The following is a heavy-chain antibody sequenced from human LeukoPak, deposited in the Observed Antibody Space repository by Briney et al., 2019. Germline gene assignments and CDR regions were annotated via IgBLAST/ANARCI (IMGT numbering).Heavy chain of an antibody. CDR3: ASATIIWGSYRSWLDP. J-gene: IGHJ5*02. CDR1: GPTPTRLS. Sequence: ASVTVSCKVIGPTPTRLSIHWVRQAPGKGLEWMGGRDPEYGETIYAQDFQGRITMTQDTSTDTAFLELNRLTSEDTALYYCASATIIWGSYRSWLDPWGQGSLVTVSS. V-gene: IGHV1-24*01. D-gene: IGHD3-16*02. CDR2: RDPEYGET.